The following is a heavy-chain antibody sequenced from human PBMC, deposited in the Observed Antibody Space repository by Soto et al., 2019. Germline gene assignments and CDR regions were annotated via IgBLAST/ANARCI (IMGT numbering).Heavy chain of an antibody. J-gene: IGHJ5*02. CDR2: FYWDDDK. V-gene: IGHV2-5*04. Sequence: QITLKESGPTLVKPTENLTLTCTFSGFSLSTTGVAVGCIRQPPGKALEWLGLFYWDDDKRDSPSPEGRLTITSDTSENQVVLTMTNMDPVDAGTYYCVYRKGAATGTGNWFDRWGQGIPVTVSS. CDR3: VYRKGAATGTGNWFDR. CDR1: GFSLSTTGVA. D-gene: IGHD1-1*01.